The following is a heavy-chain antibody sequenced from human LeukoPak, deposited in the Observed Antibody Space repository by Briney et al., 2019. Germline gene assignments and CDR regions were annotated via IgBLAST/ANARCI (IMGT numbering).Heavy chain of an antibody. CDR3: ARVKTYYDILTGYQTYYFDY. CDR1: GYSISNGYY. J-gene: IGHJ4*02. CDR2: IYHSGSI. Sequence: SETLSLTCTVSGYSISNGYYWGWIRQPPGKGLEWIGSIYHSGSIYYNPSLKSRVTISVDTSKNQFSLKLSSVTAADTAVYYCARVKTYYDILTGYQTYYFDYWGQGTLVTVSS. V-gene: IGHV4-38-2*02. D-gene: IGHD3-9*01.